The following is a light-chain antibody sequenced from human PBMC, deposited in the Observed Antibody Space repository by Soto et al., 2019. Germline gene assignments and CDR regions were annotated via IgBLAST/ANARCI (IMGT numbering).Light chain of an antibody. Sequence: ETVLTQSPATLSSSPGERATLSCRASQSVSSYLAWYQQKPGQAPRLLIFDASNKATGTPARFSGSGSGTDFTLTISSLEPEDFAVYYCQQRSNRPWTFGQGTKVEIK. CDR3: QQRSNRPWT. CDR2: DAS. V-gene: IGKV3-11*01. J-gene: IGKJ1*01. CDR1: QSVSSY.